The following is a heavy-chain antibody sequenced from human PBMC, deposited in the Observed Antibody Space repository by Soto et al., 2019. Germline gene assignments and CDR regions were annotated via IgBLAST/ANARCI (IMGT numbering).Heavy chain of an antibody. D-gene: IGHD3-22*01. CDR3: ARDPDGYYERSGYYYERDY. V-gene: IGHV1-2*04. Sequence: QVQLVQSGAEVKKPGASVKVSCKASGYTFTGYYMHWVRQAPGQGLEWMGWINPNSGGTNYAQKFQGWVTMTRDTSISTAYMELSRLRSDDTAVYYCARDPDGYYERSGYYYERDYWGQGTLVTVSS. CDR2: INPNSGGT. J-gene: IGHJ4*02. CDR1: GYTFTGYY.